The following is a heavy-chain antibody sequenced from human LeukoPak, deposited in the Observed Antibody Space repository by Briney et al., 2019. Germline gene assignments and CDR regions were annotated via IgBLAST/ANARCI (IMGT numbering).Heavy chain of an antibody. CDR1: GYTFTSYG. CDR2: ISAYNGNT. Sequence: GALVKVSCKASGYTFTSYGISWVRQAPGQGLEWMGWISAYNGNTNYAQKLQGRVTMTTETSTSTAYMELRSLRSDDPAVYYCARVPITMTYYYHMDVWGKGTTVTVSS. D-gene: IGHD3-22*01. V-gene: IGHV1-18*01. J-gene: IGHJ6*03. CDR3: ARVPITMTYYYHMDV.